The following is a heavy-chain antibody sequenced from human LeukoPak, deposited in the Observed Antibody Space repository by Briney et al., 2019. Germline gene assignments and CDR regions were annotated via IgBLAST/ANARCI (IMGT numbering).Heavy chain of an antibody. D-gene: IGHD5-18*01. Sequence: GGSLRLSCAASGLTFSSYAMSWVRQAPGKGLEWVSAISGSGGSTYYADSVKGRFTISRDNAKTSLYLQMNSLRAEDTAVYYCARDLSGVTGYTYGRGIDYWGQGTLVTVSS. J-gene: IGHJ4*02. CDR1: GLTFSSYA. CDR3: ARDLSGVTGYTYGRGIDY. CDR2: ISGSGGST. V-gene: IGHV3-23*01.